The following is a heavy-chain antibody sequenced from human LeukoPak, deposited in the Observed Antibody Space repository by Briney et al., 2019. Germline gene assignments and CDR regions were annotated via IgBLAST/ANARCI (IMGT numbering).Heavy chain of an antibody. V-gene: IGHV3-74*01. J-gene: IGHJ4*02. D-gene: IGHD3-10*01. Sequence: GGSLRLSCAASGFTFSSYWMHWVRQAPGKGLVWVSRINSDGSSTGYADSVKGRFTISRDNAKNTLYLQMNSLRAEDTAVYYCARNVGYYGSGSYSWGQGTLVTVSS. CDR2: INSDGSST. CDR1: GFTFSSYW. CDR3: ARNVGYYGSGSYS.